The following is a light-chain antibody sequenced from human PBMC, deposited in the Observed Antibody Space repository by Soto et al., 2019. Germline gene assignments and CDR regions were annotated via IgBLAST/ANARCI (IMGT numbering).Light chain of an antibody. J-gene: IGKJ3*01. CDR2: AAS. Sequence: AIRMTQSPSSFSASTGDRVTITCRASQGISSFLAWYQKKPGKAPNLLIYAASTLQSGVPSRFSGSGSGTDFTLTISCLQSEDFATYYCQQYYSYPFTFGPGTKVDIK. CDR1: QGISSF. CDR3: QQYYSYPFT. V-gene: IGKV1-8*01.